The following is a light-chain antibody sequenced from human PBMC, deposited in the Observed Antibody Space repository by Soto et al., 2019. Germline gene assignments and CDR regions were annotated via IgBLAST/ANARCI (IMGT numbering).Light chain of an antibody. CDR3: QQYNSYS. V-gene: IGKV1-5*01. CDR1: QSISSW. CDR2: DAS. J-gene: IGKJ1*01. Sequence: DIKMTEPPCTLYASVGDRVTITCRASQSISSWLAWYQHKPGKAPKLLIYDASNLESGVPSRFSGSGSGTEFTLTISSLQPDDFATYSCQQYNSYSFGQGTKADVK.